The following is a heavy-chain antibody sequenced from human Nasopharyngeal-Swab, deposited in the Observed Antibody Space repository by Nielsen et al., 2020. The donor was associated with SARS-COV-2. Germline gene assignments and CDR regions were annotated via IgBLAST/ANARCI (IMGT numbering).Heavy chain of an antibody. J-gene: IGHJ5*02. V-gene: IGHV3-21*04. D-gene: IGHD3-10*01. CDR3: AKDQVHYYGSGSYYSTQSNWFDP. CDR1: GFTFSSYS. Sequence: GGSLRLSCAASGFTFSSYSMNWVRQAPGQGLEWVSSISSSSSYIYYADSVKGRFTISRDNAKNALYLQVNSLRAEDTALYYCAKDQVHYYGSGSYYSTQSNWFDPWGQGTLVTVSS. CDR2: ISSSSSYI.